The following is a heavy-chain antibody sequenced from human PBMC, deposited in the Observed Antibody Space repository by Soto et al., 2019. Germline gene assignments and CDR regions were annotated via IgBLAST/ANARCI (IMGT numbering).Heavy chain of an antibody. J-gene: IGHJ4*02. D-gene: IGHD3-9*01. CDR2: INPVDSET. Sequence: LNGLLRAPAQSVLESMAIINPVDSETTYSPSFQGQVTISADKSINTAYLQWRSLKASDTAMYYCARHATYYEILSGYYFDYWGQGTQVTVYS. CDR1: L. CDR3: ARHATYYEILSGYYFDY. V-gene: IGHV5-51*01.